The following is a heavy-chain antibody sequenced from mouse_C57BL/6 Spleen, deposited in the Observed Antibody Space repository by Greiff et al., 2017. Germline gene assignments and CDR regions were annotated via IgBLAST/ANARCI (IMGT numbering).Heavy chain of an antibody. D-gene: IGHD1-1*01. V-gene: IGHV2-9-1*01. Sequence: VKLQESGPGLVAPSQSLSITCTVSGFSLTSYAISWVRQPPGKGLEWLGVIWTGGGTNYNSALKSRLSISKDNSKSQVFLKMNSLQTDDTARYYCARKATVVAGGAMDYWGQGTSVTVSS. CDR1: GFSLTSYA. CDR2: IWTGGGT. CDR3: ARKATVVAGGAMDY. J-gene: IGHJ4*01.